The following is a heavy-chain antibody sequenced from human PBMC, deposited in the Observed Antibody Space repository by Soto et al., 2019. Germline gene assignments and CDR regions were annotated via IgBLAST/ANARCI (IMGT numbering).Heavy chain of an antibody. CDR3: ARDLPIVGTTTWDY. Sequence: QVQLVQSGAELKKSGASVMVSCKASGYTFTGYYIHWVRQAPGQGLEWMGWINPNNGGTNYVQKFQGRVTMTRDTSIHTAYMELRRLTSDDTAVYYCARDLPIVGTTTWDYWGQGTLVNVSS. D-gene: IGHD1-26*01. CDR2: INPNNGGT. V-gene: IGHV1-2*02. CDR1: GYTFTGYY. J-gene: IGHJ4*02.